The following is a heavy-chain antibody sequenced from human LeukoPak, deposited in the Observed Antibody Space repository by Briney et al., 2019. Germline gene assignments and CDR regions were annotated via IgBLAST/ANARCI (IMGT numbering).Heavy chain of an antibody. CDR3: ARATGSGTYAY. J-gene: IGHJ4*02. CDR1: GYTFTGYY. Sequence: ASVKVSCKASGYTFTGYYLHWVRLAPGQGLEWMGWIDPNSGGTNHAQKFQGRVTMTRDASISTAYMELSWLRSDDAAVYYCARATGSGTYAYWGQGTQVTVSS. V-gene: IGHV1-2*02. D-gene: IGHD3-10*01. CDR2: IDPNSGGT.